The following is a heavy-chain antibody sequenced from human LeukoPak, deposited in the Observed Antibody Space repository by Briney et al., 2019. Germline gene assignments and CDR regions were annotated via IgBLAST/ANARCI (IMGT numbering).Heavy chain of an antibody. CDR2: INPSSGNT. V-gene: IGHV3-23*01. D-gene: IGHD3-10*01. J-gene: IGHJ4*02. CDR3: ARARGAGPGAHFDY. Sequence: GGSLRLSCAASGFTFTNYAMSWVRQAPGKGLEWVSSINPSSGNTYYADSVKGRFTISGDNSKNTLYLQMNSLRAEDTAVYYCARARGAGPGAHFDYWGQGTPVIVSS. CDR1: GFTFTNYA.